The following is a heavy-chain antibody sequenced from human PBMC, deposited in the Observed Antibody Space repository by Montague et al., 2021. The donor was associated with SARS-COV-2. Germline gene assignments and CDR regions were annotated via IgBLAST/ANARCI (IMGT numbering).Heavy chain of an antibody. Sequence: CAISGDSVSTHSGDWVWMRQSPSRGLEWLGGTYYRSQWYNDYAVSLKXXITITPDTSKNLFSLQLRSVTPDDTAVYYCARMAVAPRPGAYYGMDVWGQGTTVTVSS. CDR3: ARMAVAPRPGAYYGMDV. V-gene: IGHV6-1*01. CDR2: TYYRSQWYN. J-gene: IGHJ6*02. D-gene: IGHD6-6*01. CDR1: GDSVSTHSGD.